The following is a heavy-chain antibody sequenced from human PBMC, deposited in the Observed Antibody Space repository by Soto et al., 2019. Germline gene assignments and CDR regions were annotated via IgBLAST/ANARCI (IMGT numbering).Heavy chain of an antibody. CDR1: GYIFTNYY. CDR3: ARDLAAAAY. V-gene: IGHV1-46*01. J-gene: IGHJ4*02. D-gene: IGHD6-13*01. Sequence: QVQLVQSGAEVKKPGASVKISCKASGYIFTNYYIHWVRQAPGQGLEWMAIINPLPTSGSTNYAQKFQGRVTVTRDMSTSTVYLELSSLRSDDTAVDYCARDLAAAAYWGQGTLVIVSS. CDR2: INPLPTSGST.